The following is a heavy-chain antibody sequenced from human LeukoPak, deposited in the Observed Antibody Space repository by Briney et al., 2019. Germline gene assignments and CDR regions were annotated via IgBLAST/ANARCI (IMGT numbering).Heavy chain of an antibody. D-gene: IGHD6-19*01. CDR2: INPNSGGT. CDR1: GYTFTGYY. CDR3: ARGAGDRLPYYYYYYYMDV. Sequence: ASVKVSCTASGYTFTGYYMHWVRQAPGQGLEWMGWINPNSGGTNYAQKFQGRVTMTRDTSISTPYMQLSRLRSDDTAVYYCARGAGDRLPYYYYYYYMDVWGKGTTVTVSS. J-gene: IGHJ6*03. V-gene: IGHV1-2*02.